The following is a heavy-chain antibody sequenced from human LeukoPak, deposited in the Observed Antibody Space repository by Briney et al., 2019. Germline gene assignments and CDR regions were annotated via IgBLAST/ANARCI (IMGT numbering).Heavy chain of an antibody. CDR2: IRYDGINK. CDR1: GFTFSSYG. D-gene: IGHD6-19*01. V-gene: IGHV3-30*02. Sequence: GVSLRLSRAASGFTFSSYGMHWVRQAPAKGREGGAFIRYDGINKYYADAVTARFTISRDNSTNTLYLQMNSLRAEDTAVYYCAKFSRGWDHFDYWGQGTLVTVSS. J-gene: IGHJ4*02. CDR3: AKFSRGWDHFDY.